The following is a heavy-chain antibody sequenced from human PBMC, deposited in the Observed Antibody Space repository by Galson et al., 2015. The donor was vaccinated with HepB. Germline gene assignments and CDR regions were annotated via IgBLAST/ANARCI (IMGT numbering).Heavy chain of an antibody. CDR2: ISGSGDSK. CDR3: VEDNGYFSSFFDY. Sequence: SLRLSCAVSGFNFNKSGMNWVRQAPGKGLEWVSGISGSGDSKWYVDSVKGRFTVSRDNSGNRLYLQMIGLRDDDTAIYYCVEDNGYFSSFFDYWGQGTPVTVSS. CDR1: GFNFNKSG. J-gene: IGHJ4*02. V-gene: IGHV3-23*01. D-gene: IGHD5-12*01.